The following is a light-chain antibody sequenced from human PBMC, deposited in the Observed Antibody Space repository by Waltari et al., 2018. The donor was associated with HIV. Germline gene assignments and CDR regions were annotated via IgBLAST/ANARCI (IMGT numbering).Light chain of an antibody. J-gene: IGLJ1*01. CDR2: EVS. Sequence: QSALTQPASVLGSPGQSLTLSCTGTTSDVGLSYYFSSYQQHPGKAPKLLIYEVSKRPSGVSNRFSGSKSGNTASLTISGLQAEDEADYYCSSYTGSSTLYVFGTGTKVTVL. CDR1: TSDVGLSYY. V-gene: IGLV2-14*01. CDR3: SSYTGSSTLYV.